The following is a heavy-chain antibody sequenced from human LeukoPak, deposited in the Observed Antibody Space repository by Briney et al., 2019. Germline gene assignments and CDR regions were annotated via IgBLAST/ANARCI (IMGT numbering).Heavy chain of an antibody. V-gene: IGHV1-8*01. CDR1: GYTFTSYD. Sequence: GASVKVSCKASGYTFTSYDINWVRQATGQGLEWMGWMNPNSGNTGYAQKFQGRVTMTRNTSISTAYMELSSLRSEDTAVYYCAREGSGDGYNVSNDAFDIWGQGTMVTVSS. CDR2: MNPNSGNT. CDR3: AREGSGDGYNVSNDAFDI. D-gene: IGHD5-12*01. J-gene: IGHJ3*02.